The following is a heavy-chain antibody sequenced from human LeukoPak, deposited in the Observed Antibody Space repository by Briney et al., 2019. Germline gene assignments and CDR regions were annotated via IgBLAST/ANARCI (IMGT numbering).Heavy chain of an antibody. V-gene: IGHV4-34*01. Sequence: KPSETLSLTCAVYGGSFSGYYWSWIRQPPGKGLEWIGEINHSGSTNYNPSLKSRVTISVDTSKNQFSLKLSSVTAADTAVYYCARGLLQPAYVEEGWGQGTLVTVSS. D-gene: IGHD3-10*02. J-gene: IGHJ4*02. CDR2: INHSGST. CDR1: GGSFSGYY. CDR3: ARGLLQPAYVEEG.